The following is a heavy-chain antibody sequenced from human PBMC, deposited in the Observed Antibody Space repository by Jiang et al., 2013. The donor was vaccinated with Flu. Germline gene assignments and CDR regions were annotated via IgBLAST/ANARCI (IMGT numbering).Heavy chain of an antibody. D-gene: IGHD3-22*01. CDR2: ISNDGGSK. CDR1: AFTFRRHT. CDR3: ARDKGQYHDSSDLGEDYYFGMDV. V-gene: IGHV3-64*01. J-gene: IGHJ6*02. Sequence: QLLESGGGLVQPGGSLRLSCAASAFTFRRHTMHWVRQAPGKGLEYVASISNDGGSKYYAKSVKGRFTISRDNSKNTLYLQMGSLRSDDMAIYYCARDKGQYHDSSDLGEDYYFGMDVWGQGTSVTVSS.